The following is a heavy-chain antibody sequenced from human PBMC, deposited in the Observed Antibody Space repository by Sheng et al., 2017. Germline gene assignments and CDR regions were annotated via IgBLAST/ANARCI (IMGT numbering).Heavy chain of an antibody. CDR3: ARDSAGLGIQLSPSHFDY. CDR1: GFTFSSYE. D-gene: IGHD5-18*01. Sequence: EVQLVESGGGLVQPGGSLRLSCAASGFTFSSYEMNWVRQAPGKGLEWVSYISSSGSTIYYADSVKGRFTISRDNAKNSLYLQMNSLRAEDTAVYYCARDSAGLGIQLSPSHFDYWGQGTLVTVSS. V-gene: IGHV3-48*03. CDR2: ISSSGSTI. J-gene: IGHJ4*02.